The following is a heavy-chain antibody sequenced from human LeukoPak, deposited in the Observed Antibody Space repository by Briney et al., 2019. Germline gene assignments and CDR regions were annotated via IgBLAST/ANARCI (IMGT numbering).Heavy chain of an antibody. CDR1: GFTFSTYS. D-gene: IGHD6-6*01. V-gene: IGHV3-21*01. Sequence: TGGSLRLSCVVSGFTFSTYSMNWVRQAPGKGLEWVSFISTSSNYIYYADSVKGRFTISRDNAKNSLYLQMNSLRAEDTAVYYCARGEWSSSPFDSWGQGTLVTVSP. J-gene: IGHJ4*02. CDR3: ARGEWSSSPFDS. CDR2: ISTSSNYI.